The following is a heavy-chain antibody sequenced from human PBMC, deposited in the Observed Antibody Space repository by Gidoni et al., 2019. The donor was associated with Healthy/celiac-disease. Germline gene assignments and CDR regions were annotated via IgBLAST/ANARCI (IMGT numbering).Heavy chain of an antibody. CDR1: GFTFDDYA. CDR2: ISGDGGST. V-gene: IGHV3-43*02. Sequence: EVQLVESGGGVVQPGGSLRLSCAASGFTFDDYAMHWVRQAPGKGLEWVSIISGDGGSTYYADSVKGRFTISRDNSKNSLYLQMNSLRTEDTALYYCAKDIDNYGDSHDAFDIWGQGTMVTVSS. CDR3: AKDIDNYGDSHDAFDI. D-gene: IGHD4-17*01. J-gene: IGHJ3*02.